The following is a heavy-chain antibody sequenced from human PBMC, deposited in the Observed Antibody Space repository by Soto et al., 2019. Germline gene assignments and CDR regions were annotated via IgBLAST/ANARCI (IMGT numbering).Heavy chain of an antibody. CDR2: ISFDGRNT. CDR3: ARDPGIVVVPGSFDY. V-gene: IGHV3-30*03. J-gene: IGHJ4*02. Sequence: PGGSLRLSCAASGFTFNNYGMHWVRQAPGKGLEWVVVISFDGRNTYYADSVKGRFTISRDNSQNTLYLQMTSLRAEDTAVYYCARDPGIVVVPGSFDYWGQGTLVTVSS. CDR1: GFTFNNYG. D-gene: IGHD3-22*01.